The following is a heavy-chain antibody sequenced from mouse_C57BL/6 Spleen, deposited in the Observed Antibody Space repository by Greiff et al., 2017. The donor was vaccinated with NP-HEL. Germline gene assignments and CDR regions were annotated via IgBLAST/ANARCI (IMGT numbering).Heavy chain of an antibody. Sequence: EVQLQESGGGLVKPGGSLKLSCAASGFTFSDYGMHWVRQAPEKGLEWVAYISSGSSTIYYADTVKGRFTISRDNAKNTLFLQMTSLRSEDTAMYYCARRYDYLYAMDYWGQGTSVTVSS. J-gene: IGHJ4*01. CDR3: ARRYDYLYAMDY. V-gene: IGHV5-17*01. CDR1: GFTFSDYG. CDR2: ISSGSSTI. D-gene: IGHD2-4*01.